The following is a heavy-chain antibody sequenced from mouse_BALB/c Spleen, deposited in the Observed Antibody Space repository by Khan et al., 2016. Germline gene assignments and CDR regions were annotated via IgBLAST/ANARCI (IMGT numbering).Heavy chain of an antibody. CDR2: IRNKANGYTT. V-gene: IGHV7-3*02. CDR3: ARDLLRGDY. J-gene: IGHJ4*01. D-gene: IGHD1-1*01. CDR1: GFTFTDYY. Sequence: EVELVESGGGLVQPGGSLRLSCATSGFTFTDYYMSWVRQPPGKELEWVGFIRNKANGYTTAYSVSVKGRFTISSDNSPSILYLPMNTLRAEDSATYYCARDLLRGDYWGQGTSVTVSS.